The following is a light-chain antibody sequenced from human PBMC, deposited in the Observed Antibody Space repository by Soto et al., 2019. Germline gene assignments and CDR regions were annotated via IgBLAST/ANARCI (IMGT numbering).Light chain of an antibody. J-gene: IGKJ4*01. CDR2: WAS. V-gene: IGKV4-1*01. CDR3: QQYYSTPLT. Sequence: DIVMTQSPDSLAVSLGERATINCKSSQSVLYSSNNRNYLAWYRQKPGQPPKLLIYWASIRESGVPDRFSGSGSETDFTLTISSPQAEDVAVYYCQQYYSTPLTFGGGTKVEIK. CDR1: QSVLYSSNNRNY.